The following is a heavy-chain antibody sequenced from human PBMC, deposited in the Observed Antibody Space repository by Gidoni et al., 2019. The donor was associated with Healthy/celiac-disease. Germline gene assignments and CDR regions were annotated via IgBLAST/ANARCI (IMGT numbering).Heavy chain of an antibody. V-gene: IGHV3-21*01. J-gene: IGHJ4*02. CDR1: GFTFSSYS. D-gene: IGHD3-9*01. CDR2: ISSSSSYI. CDR3: ARVNFDWLLPFDY. Sequence: EVQLVESGGGLVKPGGSLRLSWAASGFTFSSYSMNWVRQAPGKGLEWVSSISSSSSYIYYADSVKGRFTSSRDNAKNSLYLQMNSLRAEDTAVYYCARVNFDWLLPFDYWGQGTLVTVSS.